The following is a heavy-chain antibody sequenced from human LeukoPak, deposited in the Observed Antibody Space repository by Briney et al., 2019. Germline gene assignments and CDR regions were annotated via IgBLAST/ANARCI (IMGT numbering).Heavy chain of an antibody. J-gene: IGHJ4*02. CDR3: ARAVQLELPFDY. CDR1: GYTFTAYN. CDR2: INPNSGGT. D-gene: IGHD1-1*01. V-gene: IGHV1-2*02. Sequence: ASVKVSCKASGYTFTAYNIHWVRQAPGQGLEWMGWINPNSGGTHYAQKSQGRATMTRDTSISTAYMELSRLIFDDTAVYYCARAVQLELPFDYWGQGTLVTVSS.